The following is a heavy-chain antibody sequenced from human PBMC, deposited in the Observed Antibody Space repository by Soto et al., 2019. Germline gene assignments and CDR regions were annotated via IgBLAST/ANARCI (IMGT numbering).Heavy chain of an antibody. CDR2: ISYDGSNE. Sequence: QVQLVESGGGVVQPGRSLRLSCPASGFTFSNFPIHWVRQAPGKGLEWVTVISYDGSNEYYADSVKGPFTIPSDKSKNTLYLQMNRRRPEDSGLYFCARGGLGSGWYHFDSWGQGPLVTVSS. V-gene: IGHV3-30-3*01. D-gene: IGHD6-19*01. CDR3: ARGGLGSGWYHFDS. CDR1: GFTFSNFP. J-gene: IGHJ4*02.